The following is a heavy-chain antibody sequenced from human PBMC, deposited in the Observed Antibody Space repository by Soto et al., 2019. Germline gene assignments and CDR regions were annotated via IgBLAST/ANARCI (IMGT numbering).Heavy chain of an antibody. Sequence: QVQLQQWGAGLLKPSETLSLTCAVYGGSFSGYYWSWIRQPPGKGLEWIGEINHSGSTNYNPSLKNRVTVSVDTSKNQVSLKLSSVTAADTAVYYCARGRFMITFGGVIAKGPFDYWGQGTLVTVSS. J-gene: IGHJ4*02. V-gene: IGHV4-34*01. CDR2: INHSGST. CDR1: GGSFSGYY. D-gene: IGHD3-16*02. CDR3: ARGRFMITFGGVIAKGPFDY.